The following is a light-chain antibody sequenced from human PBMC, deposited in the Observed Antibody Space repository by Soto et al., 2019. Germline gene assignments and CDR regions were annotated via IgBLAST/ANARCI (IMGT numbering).Light chain of an antibody. CDR1: QSVSSK. CDR3: QQCDSWPPIT. CDR2: GAS. V-gene: IGKV3-15*01. J-gene: IGKJ5*01. Sequence: EVVLTQSPGTLSLSPGDRATLSCRASQSVSSKLAWYQQKPGQPPRLLIYGASTRATGIPARFSGSGSGTEFTLTISSLQSEDFAVYYCQQCDSWPPITFGQGTRLEI.